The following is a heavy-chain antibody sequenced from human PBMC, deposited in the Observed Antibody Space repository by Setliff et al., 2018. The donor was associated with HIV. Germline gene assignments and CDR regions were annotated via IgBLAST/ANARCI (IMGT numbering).Heavy chain of an antibody. J-gene: IGHJ4*02. V-gene: IGHV4-61*01. D-gene: IGHD6-25*01. Sequence: SETLSLTCTVSGDSVSSRSYYWNWIRQPPGKGLEWIGEINPSGSSNYNPSLKSRVTISVDTSKNQFSLKLTSVTAADTAVYYCARYSPRGYTLTGPYWGQGTLVTVSS. CDR3: ARYSPRGYTLTGPY. CDR1: GDSVSSRSYY. CDR2: INPSGSS.